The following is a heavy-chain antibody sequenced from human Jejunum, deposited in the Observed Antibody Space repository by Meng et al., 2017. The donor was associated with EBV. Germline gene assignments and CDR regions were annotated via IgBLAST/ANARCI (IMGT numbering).Heavy chain of an antibody. J-gene: IGHJ4*02. Sequence: VPLQDSGPGLVKPSGTLSLTCAVSGDSTSSSHWWSWVRQPPGKGLEWIGEMHPGGSTNYNPSLKSRVTISVDNSKNQFSLKLTSVTAADTAVYYCAKSNDYSLNSWGQGTLVTVSS. CDR2: MHPGGST. CDR1: GDSTSSSHW. D-gene: IGHD4-11*01. CDR3: AKSNDYSLNS. V-gene: IGHV4-4*02.